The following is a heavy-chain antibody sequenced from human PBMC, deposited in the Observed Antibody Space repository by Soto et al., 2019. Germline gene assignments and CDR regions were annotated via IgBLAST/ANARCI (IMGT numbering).Heavy chain of an antibody. CDR3: ARGPRHSGYDLGYNWFDP. D-gene: IGHD5-12*01. CDR2: IYYRGST. Sequence: QVQLQESGPGLVKPSQTLSLTCTVSGGSISSGGYYWSWIRQHPGKGLEWIGYIYYRGSTYYNPSLKSRVTISVDTSKNQFSLKLSSVTAADTAVYYCARGPRHSGYDLGYNWFDPWGQGTLVTVSS. V-gene: IGHV4-31*03. CDR1: GGSISSGGYY. J-gene: IGHJ5*02.